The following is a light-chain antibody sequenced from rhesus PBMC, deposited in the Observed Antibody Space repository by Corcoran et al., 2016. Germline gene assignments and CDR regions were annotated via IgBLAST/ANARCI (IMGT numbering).Light chain of an antibody. CDR1: QGISSW. V-gene: IGKV1-22*01. J-gene: IGKJ4*01. Sequence: DIQMTQSPSSLSASVGDTVTITCRASQGISSWLAWYQQKPGKAPKLLIYKASSLQSGGPSRFSGSGSGTDFTLTISSLQSEDFATYDCQQYSSRPLTFGGGTKVELK. CDR3: QQYSSRPLT. CDR2: KAS.